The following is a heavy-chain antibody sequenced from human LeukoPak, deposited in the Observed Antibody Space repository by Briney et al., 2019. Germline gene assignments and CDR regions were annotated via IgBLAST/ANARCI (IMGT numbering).Heavy chain of an antibody. V-gene: IGHV1-18*01. CDR2: VSIYNDNT. CDR1: GXSXTDXX. J-gene: IGHJ4*02. Sequence: XXSXXXXGXSXTDXXFSWVRQAPGQGLEWLGWVSIYNDNTNYAREFQDRITMTTDISTSTAYMELKSLTSDDTAVYFCARTGHYQFDSWGQGTLVTVSS. D-gene: IGHD3-9*01. CDR3: ARTGHYQFDS.